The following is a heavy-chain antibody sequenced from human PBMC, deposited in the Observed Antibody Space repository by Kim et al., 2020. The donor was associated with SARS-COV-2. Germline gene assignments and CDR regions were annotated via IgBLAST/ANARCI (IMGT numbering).Heavy chain of an antibody. J-gene: IGHJ4*02. CDR3: ARGPKWGYRF. CDR1: GGSFSGYY. D-gene: IGHD7-27*01. V-gene: IGHV4-34*01. CDR2: INHSGST. Sequence: SETLSLTCAVYGGSFSGYYWSWIRQPPGKGLEWIGEINHSGSTNYNPSLKSRVTISVDTSKNQFSLKLSSVTAADPAVYYCARGPKWGYRFWGQGTLVTV.